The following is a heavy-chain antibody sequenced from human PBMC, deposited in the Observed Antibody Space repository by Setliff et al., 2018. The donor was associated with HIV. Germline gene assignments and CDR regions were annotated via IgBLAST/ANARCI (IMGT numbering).Heavy chain of an antibody. D-gene: IGHD3-3*01. CDR1: GFTFSSYW. V-gene: IGHV3-15*01. Sequence: GGSLRLSCAASGFTFSSYWMSWVRQAPGKGLEWVARIKSQTDGGTIDYAAPVKDRFTISRDDSKSTLYLQMNSLKSEDTALYYCTTGLMTVFGVITDCWGQGALVTVSS. CDR3: TTGLMTVFGVITDC. CDR2: IKSQTDGGTI. J-gene: IGHJ4*02.